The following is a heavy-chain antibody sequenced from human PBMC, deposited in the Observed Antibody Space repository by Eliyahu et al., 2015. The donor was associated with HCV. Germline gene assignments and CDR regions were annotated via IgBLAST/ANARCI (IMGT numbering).Heavy chain of an antibody. CDR3: ASLPLITGTADYNWFDP. V-gene: IGHV4-39*07. CDR1: GGSISSTSYY. J-gene: IGHJ5*02. Sequence: QLQLQESGPGLVKPSETLSLTCTVSGGSISSTSYYWGWIRQPPGKGLELIENLYYSRSTYYNPSLKSRVTISVDTSKNQFSLKLSSVTAADTAVYYCASLPLITGTADYNWFDPWGQGTLVTVSS. D-gene: IGHD1-7*01. CDR2: LYYSRST.